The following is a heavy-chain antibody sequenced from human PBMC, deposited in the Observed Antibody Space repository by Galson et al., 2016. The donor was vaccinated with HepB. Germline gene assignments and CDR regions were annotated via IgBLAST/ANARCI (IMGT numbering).Heavy chain of an antibody. Sequence: SVKVSCKASGYIFTFYHVHWVRQAPGQGLEWMGMVYPKGGRTTFAQSFQGRLAMTRDTSTSTMYMELSSLRSEDTAVYYCARDGGSDCSSATCYHLDSWGQGTLVIVSS. CDR1: GYIFTFYH. V-gene: IGHV1-46*01. J-gene: IGHJ4*02. CDR2: VYPKGGRT. D-gene: IGHD2-2*01. CDR3: ARDGGSDCSSATCYHLDS.